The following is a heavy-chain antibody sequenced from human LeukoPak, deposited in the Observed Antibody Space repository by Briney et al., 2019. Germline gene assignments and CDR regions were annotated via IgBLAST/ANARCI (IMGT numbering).Heavy chain of an antibody. CDR1: GFTFSNYC. Sequence: PGGTLRLSCVASGFTFSNYCMNWVRQAPGKGLVWVSRISSDGSWTGYADSVKGRFTVSRDNAKNSLYLQMNSLRVEDTAVYYCATMEVRDYWGQGTLVTVPS. J-gene: IGHJ4*02. CDR3: ATMEVRDY. V-gene: IGHV3-74*01. CDR2: ISSDGSWT. D-gene: IGHD1-1*01.